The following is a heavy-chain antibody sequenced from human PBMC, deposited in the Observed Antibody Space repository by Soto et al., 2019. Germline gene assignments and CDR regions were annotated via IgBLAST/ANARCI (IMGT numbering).Heavy chain of an antibody. V-gene: IGHV4-31*03. Sequence: SETLFLTCTVSGGSITTGGYYWSWIRQLPGKGLEWIGHRYYSESTYYNPSLKSRVSISLDTSKNQFSLKLSFVTAADTAMYYCARTKCSGGSCYSWSLDYWGQGTPVTVSS. J-gene: IGHJ4*02. CDR3: ARTKCSGGSCYSWSLDY. CDR2: RYYSEST. D-gene: IGHD2-15*01. CDR1: GGSITTGGYY.